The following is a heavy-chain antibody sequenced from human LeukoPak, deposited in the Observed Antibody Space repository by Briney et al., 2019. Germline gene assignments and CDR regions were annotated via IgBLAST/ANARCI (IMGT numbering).Heavy chain of an antibody. CDR2: INPNSGGT. J-gene: IGHJ4*02. V-gene: IGHV1-2*02. CDR3: ARAVSEDSSGWTVADYFDY. Sequence: ASVKVSCKASGDTFTGYYMHWVRQAPGQGLEWMGWINPNSGGTNYAQKFQGRVTMTRDTSISTAYMELSRLRSDDTAVYYCARAVSEDSSGWTVADYFDYWGQGTLVTVSS. D-gene: IGHD6-19*01. CDR1: GDTFTGYY.